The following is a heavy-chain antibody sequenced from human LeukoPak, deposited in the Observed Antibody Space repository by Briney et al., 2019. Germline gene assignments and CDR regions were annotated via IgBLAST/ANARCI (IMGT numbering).Heavy chain of an antibody. V-gene: IGHV1-69*06. CDR1: GGTFSSYA. CDR3: APMFPGWELLHWYDP. Sequence: SVKVSCKASGGTFSSYAISWVRQAPGQGLEWMGGIIPIFGTANYAQKFQGRVTITADKPTSTAYMELSSLRSEDTAVYYCAPMFPGWELLHWYDPWGQGTLVTVSS. CDR2: IIPIFGTA. D-gene: IGHD1-26*01. J-gene: IGHJ5*02.